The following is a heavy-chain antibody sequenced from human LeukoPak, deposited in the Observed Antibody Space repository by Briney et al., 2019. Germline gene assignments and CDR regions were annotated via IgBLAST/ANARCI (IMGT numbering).Heavy chain of an antibody. CDR3: ARAPNVEMITFGGVIVPSFYFDY. Sequence: PGGSLRLSCAASGFTFSSYAMHWVRQAPGKGLEWVALISYDGSNKYYADSVKGRFTISRDNSKNTLYVQMNSLRVEDTAVYYCARAPNVEMITFGGVIVPSFYFDYWGQGTLVTVSS. CDR1: GFTFSSYA. V-gene: IGHV3-30-3*01. D-gene: IGHD3-16*02. J-gene: IGHJ4*02. CDR2: ISYDGSNK.